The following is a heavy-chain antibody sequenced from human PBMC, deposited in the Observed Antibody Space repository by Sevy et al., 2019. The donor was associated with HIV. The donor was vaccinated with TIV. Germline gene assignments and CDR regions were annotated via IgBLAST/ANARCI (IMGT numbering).Heavy chain of an antibody. CDR2: ISYDGSNK. J-gene: IGHJ4*02. CDR1: GFIFNNYA. V-gene: IGHV3-30*01. CDR3: ARDILAGTFDY. Sequence: GGSLRLSCAASGFIFNNYAMHWVRQAPGKGLEWVAVISYDGSNKYHADSVKGRFTISRDNSKNMLYLQMNSLRAEDTAVYYRARDILAGTFDYWGQGTLVTVSS. D-gene: IGHD6-19*01.